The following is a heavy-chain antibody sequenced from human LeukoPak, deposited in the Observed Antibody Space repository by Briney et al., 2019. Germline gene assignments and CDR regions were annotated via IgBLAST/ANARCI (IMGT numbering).Heavy chain of an antibody. CDR1: GYTFTSYG. CDR2: ISAYNGNT. D-gene: IGHD5-18*01. V-gene: IGHV1-18*04. J-gene: IGHJ5*02. Sequence: ASVKVSCKASGYTFTSYGISWVRQAPGQGLEWMGWISAYNGNTNYAQKLQGRVTMTPDTSTSTAYMELRSLRSDDTAVYYCARGRGARGYSYYTGQENWFDPWGQGTLVTVSS. CDR3: ARGRGARGYSYYTGQENWFDP.